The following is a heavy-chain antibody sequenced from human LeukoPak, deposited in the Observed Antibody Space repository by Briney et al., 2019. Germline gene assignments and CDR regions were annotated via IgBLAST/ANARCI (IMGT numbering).Heavy chain of an antibody. J-gene: IGHJ6*02. CDR2: ISAYNANT. V-gene: IGHV1-18*01. Sequence: ASVKVSCKASGYTFTSYGISWVRQAPGQGLEWMGWISAYNANTNYAQKLQGRVTMTTDTSTSTAYMELRSLRSDDTAVYYCARDESVGYCSSTSCYSNYYYYGMDVWGQGTTVTVSS. CDR3: ARDESVGYCSSTSCYSNYYYYGMDV. CDR1: GYTFTSYG. D-gene: IGHD2-2*01.